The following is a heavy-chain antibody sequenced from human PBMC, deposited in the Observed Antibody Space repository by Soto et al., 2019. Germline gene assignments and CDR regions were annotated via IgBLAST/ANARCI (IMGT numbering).Heavy chain of an antibody. CDR1: GASISSSYW. Sequence: QVLLQESGPGLVKPSGTLSLSCAVSGASISSSYWWTWVRQPPGKGLEWIGEIYHSGSINYNPSLKSRVTMSVDKSRNQFSLKLSSGTAADTAVYFCARREDSSGWHPGSYFDYWGQGTLVTVSS. D-gene: IGHD6-19*01. CDR2: IYHSGSI. CDR3: ARREDSSGWHPGSYFDY. V-gene: IGHV4-4*02. J-gene: IGHJ4*02.